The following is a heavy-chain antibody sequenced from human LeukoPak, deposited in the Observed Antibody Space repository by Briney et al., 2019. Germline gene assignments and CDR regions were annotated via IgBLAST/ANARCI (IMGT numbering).Heavy chain of an antibody. V-gene: IGHV1-2*02. Sequence: ASVKVSCKASVYTFTGYCMHWVRQAPGQGLEWMGWINPNSGGTNYAQKFQGRVTMTRDTSISTAYMELSRLRSDDTAVYYCARGRNIAVAGTRWFDPWGQGTLVTVSS. CDR3: ARGRNIAVAGTRWFDP. J-gene: IGHJ5*02. D-gene: IGHD6-19*01. CDR1: VYTFTGYC. CDR2: INPNSGGT.